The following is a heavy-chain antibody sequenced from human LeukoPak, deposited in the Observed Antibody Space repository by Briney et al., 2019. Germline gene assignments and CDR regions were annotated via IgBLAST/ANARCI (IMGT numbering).Heavy chain of an antibody. D-gene: IGHD6-13*01. V-gene: IGHV1-2*02. CDR1: GYTFTGYF. Sequence: ASVKVSCKASGYTFTGYFIQWVRQAPGQGLEWMGWINPNSGGTNYAQKFQGRVTMTRDTSISTAYMELSRLRSDDTAVYYCARNIAAAGRGYYYYYYMDVWGKGTTVTVSS. CDR3: ARNIAAAGRGYYYYYYMDV. CDR2: INPNSGGT. J-gene: IGHJ6*03.